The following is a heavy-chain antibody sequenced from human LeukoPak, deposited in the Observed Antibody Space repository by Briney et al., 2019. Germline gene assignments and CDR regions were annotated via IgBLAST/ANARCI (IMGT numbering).Heavy chain of an antibody. V-gene: IGHV3-11*04. CDR3: ARDLYSYGANQDDY. CDR2: ISSGGSTI. D-gene: IGHD5-18*01. CDR1: GFTFSDYY. Sequence: GGSLRLSCAASGFTFSDYYMSWIRQAPGKGLEWVSYISSGGSTIYYADSVKGRFTISRDNAKNSLHLQMNSLRAEDTAVYYCARDLYSYGANQDDYWGQGILVTVSS. J-gene: IGHJ4*02.